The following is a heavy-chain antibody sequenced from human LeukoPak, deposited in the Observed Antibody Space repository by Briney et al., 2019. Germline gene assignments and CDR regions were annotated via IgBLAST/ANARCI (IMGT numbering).Heavy chain of an antibody. D-gene: IGHD6-19*01. CDR2: INSDGNNT. CDR1: GFSFRTHW. V-gene: IGHV3-74*01. J-gene: IGHJ5*01. CDR3: ARDNAPQTYSSGWYDS. Sequence: GGSLRLSCAASGFSFRTHWMPWVRQASGTGLVWVSRINSDGNNTNYAESVKGRFTISRDNAKNTLYLQMNSLGAEDSALYYCARDNAPQTYSSGWYDSWGQGALVTVSS.